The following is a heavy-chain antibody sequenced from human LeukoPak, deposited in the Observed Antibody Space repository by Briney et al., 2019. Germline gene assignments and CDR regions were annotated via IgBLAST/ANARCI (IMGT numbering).Heavy chain of an antibody. CDR2: IYSGGTT. V-gene: IGHV3-66*01. Sequence: PGGSLRLSCAASGFTVSSKYMTWVRQAPGKGLEWVSVIYSGGTTYYAGSVKGRFTISRDNSKNTLFLQMNRLRAEDTAVYYCAREGRRGGDYAFDYWGQGTLVTVSS. CDR1: GFTVSSKY. J-gene: IGHJ4*02. CDR3: AREGRRGGDYAFDY. D-gene: IGHD4-17*01.